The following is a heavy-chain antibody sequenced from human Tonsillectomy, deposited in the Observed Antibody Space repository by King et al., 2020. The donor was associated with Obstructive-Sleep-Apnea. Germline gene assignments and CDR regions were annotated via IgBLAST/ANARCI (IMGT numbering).Heavy chain of an antibody. Sequence: VQLVESGGGLVQPGGSLRLSCAASGFTFISYSMNWVRQAPGKGLEWVSYISSSSSTIYYADSVKGRFTISRDNAKNSLYLQMNSLRAEDTAVYYCARKKYQLLSQSPFDYWGQGTLVTVSS. CDR1: GFTFISYS. CDR2: ISSSSSTI. D-gene: IGHD2-2*01. V-gene: IGHV3-48*04. CDR3: ARKKYQLLSQSPFDY. J-gene: IGHJ4*02.